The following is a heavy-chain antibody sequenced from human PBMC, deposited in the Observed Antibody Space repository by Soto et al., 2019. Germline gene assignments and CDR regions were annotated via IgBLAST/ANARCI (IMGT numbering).Heavy chain of an antibody. J-gene: IGHJ4*02. D-gene: IGHD3-3*01. Sequence: SLTCTVSGGSISSSSYYWGWIRQPPGKGLEWIGSIYYSGSTYYNPSLKSRVTISVDTSKNQFSLKLSSVTAADTAVYYCARQFTIFGVVYDYWGQGTLVTVSS. CDR1: GGSISSSSYY. CDR3: ARQFTIFGVVYDY. V-gene: IGHV4-39*01. CDR2: IYYSGST.